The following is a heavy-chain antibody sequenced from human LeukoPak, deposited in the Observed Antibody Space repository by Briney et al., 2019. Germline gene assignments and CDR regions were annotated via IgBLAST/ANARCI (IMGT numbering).Heavy chain of an antibody. CDR1: GFTVSSYA. J-gene: IGHJ6*02. Sequence: GGSLRLSCAASGFTVSSYAMHWVSQARGKGLEWMAVILYDGSNKDYADSVKGRFAISRDNSKNTLYLQMNSLRAVDTAVYYCARGQRSMSDHGMDVWGQGTMVTVSS. V-gene: IGHV3-30*09. CDR2: ILYDGSNK. CDR3: ARGQRSMSDHGMDV. D-gene: IGHD3-16*01.